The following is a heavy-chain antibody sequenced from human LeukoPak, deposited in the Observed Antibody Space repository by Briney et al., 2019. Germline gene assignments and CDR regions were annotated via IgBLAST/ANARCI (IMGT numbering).Heavy chain of an antibody. V-gene: IGHV3-11*01. CDR2: ISRSGSTK. Sequence: PGGSLRLSCAASGLTFSDYNMRWIRQAPGKGLEWVSSISRSGSTKYYADSVKGRFTISRDNAKNSLFLQMNSLRAEDTAVYYCARVLRYCSGGNCYSGGLGYMDVWGKGTTVTISS. CDR3: ARVLRYCSGGNCYSGGLGYMDV. CDR1: GLTFSDYN. D-gene: IGHD2-15*01. J-gene: IGHJ6*03.